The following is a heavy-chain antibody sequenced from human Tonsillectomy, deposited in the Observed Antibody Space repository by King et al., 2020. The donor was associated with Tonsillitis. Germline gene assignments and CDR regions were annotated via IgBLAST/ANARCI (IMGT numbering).Heavy chain of an antibody. CDR1: GFTFSNYV. CDR3: AKDNVTSGWWDVDY. J-gene: IGHJ4*02. D-gene: IGHD6-19*01. V-gene: IGHV3-23*04. CDR2: ISGSGDTT. Sequence: VQLVESGGGLVQPGGSLRLSCAASGFTFSNYVMNWVRQAPGKGLEWVSSISGSGDTTYYADSVKGRFTISRDNPKNTLYLQMNSLRAEDTAGYYCAKDNVTSGWWDVDYWGQGTLVTVSS.